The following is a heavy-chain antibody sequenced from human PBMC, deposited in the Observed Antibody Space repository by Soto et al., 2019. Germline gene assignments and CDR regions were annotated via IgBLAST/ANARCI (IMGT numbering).Heavy chain of an antibody. CDR2: INHSGST. Sequence: PSETLSLTCAVYGGSFSGYYWSWIRQPPGKGLEWIGEINHSGSTNYNPSLKSRVTISVDTSKNQFSLKLSSVTAADTAVYYCARVGLLSYGMDVWGQGTTVTVSS. J-gene: IGHJ6*02. D-gene: IGHD2-15*01. CDR3: ARVGLLSYGMDV. V-gene: IGHV4-34*01. CDR1: GGSFSGYY.